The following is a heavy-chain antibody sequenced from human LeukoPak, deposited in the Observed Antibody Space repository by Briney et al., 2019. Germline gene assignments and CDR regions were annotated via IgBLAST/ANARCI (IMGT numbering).Heavy chain of an antibody. CDR2: ISAYNGNT. D-gene: IGHD3-3*01. J-gene: IGHJ5*02. CDR1: GGTFSNYA. Sequence: ASVKVSCKASGGTFSNYAVTWVRQAPGQGLEWMGWISAYNGNTNYAQKLLGRVTMTTDTSTSTAYMELRSLRSDDTAVYYCARVNYDFWSGYSWGQGTLVTVSS. V-gene: IGHV1-18*01. CDR3: ARVNYDFWSGYS.